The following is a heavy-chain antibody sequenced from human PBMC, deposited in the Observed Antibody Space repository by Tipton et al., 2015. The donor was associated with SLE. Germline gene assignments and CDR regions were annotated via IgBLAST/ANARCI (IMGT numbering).Heavy chain of an antibody. CDR3: ARDWGDIVVVPAAMGAFDI. V-gene: IGHV4-38-2*02. CDR1: GFTFDDYA. Sequence: LRLSCAASGFTFDDYAMHWVRQAPGKGLEWIGSIYYSGSTYYNPSLKSRVTISVDTSKNQFSLKLSSVTAADTAVYYCARDWGDIVVVPAAMGAFDIWGQGTMVTVSS. D-gene: IGHD2-2*01. CDR2: IYYSGST. J-gene: IGHJ3*02.